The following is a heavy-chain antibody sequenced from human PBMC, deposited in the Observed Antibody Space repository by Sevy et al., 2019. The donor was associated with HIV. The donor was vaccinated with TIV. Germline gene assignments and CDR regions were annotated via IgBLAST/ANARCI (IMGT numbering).Heavy chain of an antibody. D-gene: IGHD1-26*01. Sequence: GGSLRLSCAASGFTFSSFAMSWVRHIPGKGLEWVSTINGRGGSAYYADSVKGRFTLSRDNSNNTVFLQMNRLRDEDAAVYYCARPTPRIAPSSAALFDYWGQGTLVTGSS. CDR1: GFTFSSFA. J-gene: IGHJ4*02. CDR2: INGRGGSA. CDR3: ARPTPRIAPSSAALFDY. V-gene: IGHV3-23*01.